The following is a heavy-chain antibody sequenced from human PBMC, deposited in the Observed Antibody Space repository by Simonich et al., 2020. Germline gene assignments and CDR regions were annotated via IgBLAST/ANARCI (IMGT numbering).Heavy chain of an antibody. V-gene: IGHV4-38-2*01. D-gene: IGHD1-20*01. CDR1: GYSISSGYY. Sequence: QVQLQESGPGLVKPSETLSLTCAVSGYSISSGYYWGWIRQPPGKGLEWIGSIYHSGSTFSTPSLKSRGTRSVDTSKNQCSLKLSSVTAADTAVYYCASVDNWNYFDYWGQGTLVTVSS. J-gene: IGHJ4*02. CDR3: ASVDNWNYFDY. CDR2: IYHSGST.